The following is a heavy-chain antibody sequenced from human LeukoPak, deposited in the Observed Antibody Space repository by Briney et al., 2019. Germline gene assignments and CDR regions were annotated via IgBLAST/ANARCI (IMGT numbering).Heavy chain of an antibody. J-gene: IGHJ3*02. CDR2: ISSSASTK. V-gene: IGHV3-48*03. Sequence: LSGGSLRLSCAASGFTFSSYEMNWVRQAPGKGLEWVSYISSSASTKKYADSVKGRFTISRDNAKNSLYLQMNSLRAEDAAVYYCARDYDSSGLDALDNWGRGTMVTVSS. CDR3: ARDYDSSGLDALDN. D-gene: IGHD3-22*01. CDR1: GFTFSSYE.